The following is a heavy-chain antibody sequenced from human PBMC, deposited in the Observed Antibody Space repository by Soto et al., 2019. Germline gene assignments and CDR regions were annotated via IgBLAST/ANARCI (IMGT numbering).Heavy chain of an antibody. D-gene: IGHD3-9*01. CDR3: ATLTKDDILTGVYPC. CDR1: GFTVNSNY. Sequence: EVQLVESGGGLVQPGGSLRLSCAASGFTVNSNYMSWVRQAPGKGLEWVSVIYSDGSTYYADSVKGRFIISRDNSNNTRDVQMNSLRAEDTAVYYCATLTKDDILTGVYPCGGQGTLVTVSS. J-gene: IGHJ4*02. V-gene: IGHV3-66*01. CDR2: IYSDGST.